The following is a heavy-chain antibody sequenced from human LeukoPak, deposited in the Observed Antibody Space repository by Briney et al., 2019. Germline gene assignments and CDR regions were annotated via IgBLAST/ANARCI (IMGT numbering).Heavy chain of an antibody. J-gene: IGHJ4*02. D-gene: IGHD5-24*01. CDR3: ARDVRRVEMATIPDY. CDR1: GFTFSSYW. Sequence: PGGSLRLSCAASGFTFSSYWMHWVRQAPGKGLVWVSRINSDGSSTSYADSVKGRFTISRDNSKNTLYLQMNSLRAEDTAVYYCARDVRRVEMATIPDYWGQGTLVTVSS. V-gene: IGHV3-74*01. CDR2: INSDGSST.